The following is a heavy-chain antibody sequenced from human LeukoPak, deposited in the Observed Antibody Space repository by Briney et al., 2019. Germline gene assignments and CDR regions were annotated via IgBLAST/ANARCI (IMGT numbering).Heavy chain of an antibody. CDR2: IKENGNEQ. J-gene: IGHJ3*02. Sequence: GGSLRLSCEASGFTFTSYWMSWVRQAPGKGPEWVAHIKENGNEQYYADSVKGRFTISRDNVKQSLGLQMNSLRVEDTAVYYCARGPGDFDASDIWGQGTVVTVSS. V-gene: IGHV3-7*01. CDR1: GFTFTSYW. CDR3: ARGPGDFDASDI. D-gene: IGHD1-14*01.